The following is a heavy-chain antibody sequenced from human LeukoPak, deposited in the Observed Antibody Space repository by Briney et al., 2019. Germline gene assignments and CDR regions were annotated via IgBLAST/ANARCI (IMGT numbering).Heavy chain of an antibody. J-gene: IGHJ1*01. CDR3: VKDNCGGDCYRAEYFQH. CDR2: IWYDGSNK. D-gene: IGHD2-21*02. Sequence: LSGGSLRLSCAASGFTFSSYGMHWVRQAPGKGLEWVAVIWYDGSNKYYADSVKGRFTISRDNSKNTLYLQMNSLRAEDTAVYYCVKDNCGGDCYRAEYFQHWGQGTLVTVSS. CDR1: GFTFSSYG. V-gene: IGHV3-33*06.